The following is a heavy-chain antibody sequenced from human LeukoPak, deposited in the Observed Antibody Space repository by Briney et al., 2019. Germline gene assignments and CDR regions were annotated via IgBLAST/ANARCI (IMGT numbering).Heavy chain of an antibody. V-gene: IGHV3-23*01. CDR3: AKDLGYYYDSSGYHYFDY. CDR1: GFTFSSYG. Sequence: SGGSLRLSCAASGFTFSSYGMSWVRQAPGKVLEWVSAISGSGGSTYYADSVKGRFTISRDNSKNTLYLQMNSLRAEDTAVYYCAKDLGYYYDSSGYHYFDYWGQGTLVTVSS. CDR2: ISGSGGST. D-gene: IGHD3-22*01. J-gene: IGHJ4*02.